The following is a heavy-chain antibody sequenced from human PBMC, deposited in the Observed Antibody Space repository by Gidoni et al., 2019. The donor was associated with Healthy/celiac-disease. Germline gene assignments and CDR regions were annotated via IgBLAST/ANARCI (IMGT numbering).Heavy chain of an antibody. J-gene: IGHJ2*01. CDR2: ISAENGNT. CDR1: GYTFSSSG. D-gene: IGHD3-22*01. CDR3: ARDGDYDSSGYYEGYFDL. Sequence: HVQLVQSGAAVMKPGASVKVSCKASGYTFSSSGISWLRQAPGPGLEWMGGISAENGNTNYEQKLQGRVTMTTDTYTSTAYMEMRSLREDDTAEYCGARDGDYDSSGYYEGYFDLWGRGTLVTVSS. V-gene: IGHV1-18*01.